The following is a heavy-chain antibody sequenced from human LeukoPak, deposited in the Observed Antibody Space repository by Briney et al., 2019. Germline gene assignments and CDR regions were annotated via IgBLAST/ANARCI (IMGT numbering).Heavy chain of an antibody. CDR2: FYNSGST. CDR3: ARNAYSSSGYHENYFDY. D-gene: IGHD6-13*01. J-gene: IGHJ4*02. CDR1: GVSISSHY. Sequence: PSETLSLTCTVSGVSISSHYWSWIRQPPGKGLEWIGYFYNSGSTNYNPSLKSRVTISEDTSKNQVSLKLYSVTAADTAVYYCARNAYSSSGYHENYFDYWGQGTLVTVSS. V-gene: IGHV4-59*11.